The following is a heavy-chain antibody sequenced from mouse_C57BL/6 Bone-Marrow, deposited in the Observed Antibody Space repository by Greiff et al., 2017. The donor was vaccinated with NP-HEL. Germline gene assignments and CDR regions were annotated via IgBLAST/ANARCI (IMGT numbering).Heavy chain of an antibody. D-gene: IGHD1-1*01. CDR3: ARFTAVEGLLDY. Sequence: DVHLVESGGGLVQPGGSLSLSCAASGFTFTDYYMSWVRQPPGKALEWLGFIRNKANGYTTEYSASVKGRFTISRDNSQSILYLQMNALRAEDSATYYCARFTAVEGLLDYWGQGTTLTVSS. CDR1: GFTFTDYY. J-gene: IGHJ2*01. CDR2: IRNKANGYTT. V-gene: IGHV7-3*01.